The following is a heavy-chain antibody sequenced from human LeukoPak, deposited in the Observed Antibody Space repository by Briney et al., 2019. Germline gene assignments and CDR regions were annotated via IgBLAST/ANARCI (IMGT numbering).Heavy chain of an antibody. Sequence: GASVKVSCKASGYTFTSYYMHWVRQAPGQGLEWMGIINPSGGSTSYAQEFQGRVTMTRDTSTSTVYMELSSLRSEGTAVYYCAREITYYYDSSGPGAFDIWGQGTMVTVSS. V-gene: IGHV1-46*01. D-gene: IGHD3-22*01. CDR1: GYTFTSYY. J-gene: IGHJ3*02. CDR3: AREITYYYDSSGPGAFDI. CDR2: INPSGGST.